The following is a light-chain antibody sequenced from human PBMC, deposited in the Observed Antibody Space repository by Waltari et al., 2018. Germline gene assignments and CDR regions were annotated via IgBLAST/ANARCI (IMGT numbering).Light chain of an antibody. J-gene: IGLJ2*01. CDR1: SSNIRAGYG. Sequence: QSVLTQPPSVSGAPGQRVSISCNASSSNIRAGYGVHWYQHLPGAAPSLFIYETNNRPSGVPDRFSGSKSGTSASLAITGLQPEDEADYYCQSFDSNLTVVVFGGGTKLTVL. V-gene: IGLV1-40*01. CDR2: ETN. CDR3: QSFDSNLTVVV.